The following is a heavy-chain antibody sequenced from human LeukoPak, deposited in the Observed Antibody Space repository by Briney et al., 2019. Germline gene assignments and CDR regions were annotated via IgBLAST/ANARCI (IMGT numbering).Heavy chain of an antibody. CDR3: ARGGQLVLDY. J-gene: IGHJ4*02. V-gene: IGHV3-30-3*01. Sequence: GGSLRLSCAASGFTFSGYAMHWVRQAPGKGLEWVAVISYDGSNKYYADSVKGRFTISRDNSKNTLYLQMNSLRAEDTAVYYCARGGQLVLDYWGQGTLVTVSS. CDR2: ISYDGSNK. CDR1: GFTFSGYA. D-gene: IGHD6-6*01.